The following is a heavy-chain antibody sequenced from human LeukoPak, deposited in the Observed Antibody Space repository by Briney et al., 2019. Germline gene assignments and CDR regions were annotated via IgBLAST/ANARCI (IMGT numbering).Heavy chain of an antibody. CDR1: GGSISSGGYS. CDR2: IYHSGST. D-gene: IGHD1-1*01. V-gene: IGHV4-30-2*01. J-gene: IGHJ3*02. Sequence: SETLSLTCAVSGGSISSGGYSWSWIRQPPGKGLEWIGYIYHSGSTYYNPSLKSRVTISVDRSKNQFSLKLSSVTAADTAVYYCARASWNDDAFDIWGQGTMVTVSS. CDR3: ARASWNDDAFDI.